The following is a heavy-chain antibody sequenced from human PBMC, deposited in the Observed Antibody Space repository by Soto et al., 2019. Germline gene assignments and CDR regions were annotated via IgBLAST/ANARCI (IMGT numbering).Heavy chain of an antibody. CDR2: ISWNSGSI. Sequence: EVQLVESGGGLVQPGRSLRLSCAASGFTFDDYAMHWVRQAPGKGLEWVSGISWNSGSIGYADSVKGRFTISRDNAKTSLYLQMNSLRAEDTALYYCAKAGYSSGWNYYYYGMDVWGQGTTVTVSS. CDR1: GFTFDDYA. J-gene: IGHJ6*02. CDR3: AKAGYSSGWNYYYYGMDV. D-gene: IGHD6-19*01. V-gene: IGHV3-9*01.